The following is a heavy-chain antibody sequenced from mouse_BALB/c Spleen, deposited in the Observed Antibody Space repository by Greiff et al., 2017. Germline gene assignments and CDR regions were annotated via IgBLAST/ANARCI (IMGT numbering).Heavy chain of an antibody. J-gene: IGHJ1*01. Sequence: VQLQQSGAELMKPGASVKISCKATGYTFSSYWIEWVKQRPGHGLEWIGEILPGSGSTNYNEKFKGKATFTADTSSNTAYMQLSSLTSEDSAVYYCARIYYYGSSPYWYFDVWGAGTTVTVSS. V-gene: IGHV1-9*01. CDR1: GYTFSSYW. CDR3: ARIYYYGSSPYWYFDV. D-gene: IGHD1-1*01. CDR2: ILPGSGST.